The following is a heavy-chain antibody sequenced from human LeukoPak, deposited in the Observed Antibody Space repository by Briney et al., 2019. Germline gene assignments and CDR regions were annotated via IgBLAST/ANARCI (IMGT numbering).Heavy chain of an antibody. D-gene: IGHD6-19*01. Sequence: ASVKVSCTASGYTFTSYYMHWVRQAPGQGLEWMGIINPSGGSTSYAQKFQGRLTMTRDTSTSTVYMELSSLRSEDTAVYHCARSGPAVAGKGLGHWGQGTLVTVSS. CDR3: ARSGPAVAGKGLGH. J-gene: IGHJ4*02. V-gene: IGHV1-46*01. CDR2: INPSGGST. CDR1: GYTFTSYY.